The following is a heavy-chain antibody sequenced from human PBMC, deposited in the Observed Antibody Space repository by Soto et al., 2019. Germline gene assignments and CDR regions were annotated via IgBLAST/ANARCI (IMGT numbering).Heavy chain of an antibody. D-gene: IGHD3-10*01. CDR1: GFTVNRNY. V-gene: IGHV3-53*01. J-gene: IGHJ4*02. CDR2: IYSGGGT. CDR3: ASSGSYSRIFDY. Sequence: GGSLRLSCAASGFTVNRNYMSWVRQAPGKGLEWVSVIYSGGGTYYADSVKGRFTISRDTSQNTLYLQMDSLRTEDTAVYYCASSGSYSRIFDYWGQGVLVTVSS.